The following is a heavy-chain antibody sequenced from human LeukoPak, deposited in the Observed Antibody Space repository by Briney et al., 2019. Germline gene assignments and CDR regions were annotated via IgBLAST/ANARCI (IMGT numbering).Heavy chain of an antibody. CDR1: GFTFSDHG. CDR2: IWQDGSKN. V-gene: IGHV3-33*01. D-gene: IGHD6-19*01. J-gene: IGHJ4*02. CDR3: ARDSVEVAGHYGL. Sequence: PGGSLRLSCAASGFTFSDHGMHWVRQAPGKGLEWVGGIWQDGSKNYYADSVRGRFTISKDNSKNTLYLQMNSLRAEDTAMYYCARDSVEVAGHYGLWDQGTLVTVSS.